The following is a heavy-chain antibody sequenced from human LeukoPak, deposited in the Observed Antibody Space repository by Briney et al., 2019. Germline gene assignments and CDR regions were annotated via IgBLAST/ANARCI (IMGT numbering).Heavy chain of an antibody. CDR2: IYHSGST. V-gene: IGHV4-38-2*01. D-gene: IGHD5-18*01. J-gene: IGHJ6*03. Sequence: SETLSLTCAVSGYSISSGYYWGWIRPPPGKGLEWIGSIYHSGSTYYNPSLKSRVTISVDTSKNQFSLKLSSVTAADTAVYYCARYSYDRYMDVWGKGTTVTVSS. CDR3: ARYSYDRYMDV. CDR1: GYSISSGYY.